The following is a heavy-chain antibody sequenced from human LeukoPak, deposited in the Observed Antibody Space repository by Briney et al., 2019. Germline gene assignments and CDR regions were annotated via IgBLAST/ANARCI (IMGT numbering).Heavy chain of an antibody. Sequence: PGGSLRLSCAASGFTFSSYWMSWVRQAPGKGLEGVANIKQDGSEKYYVDSVKGRFTISRDNAKNSLYLQMNSLRAEDTAVYYCARDHVVVVVAATHWFDPWGQGTLVTVSS. V-gene: IGHV3-7*01. J-gene: IGHJ5*02. D-gene: IGHD2-15*01. CDR2: IKQDGSEK. CDR1: GFTFSSYW. CDR3: ARDHVVVVVAATHWFDP.